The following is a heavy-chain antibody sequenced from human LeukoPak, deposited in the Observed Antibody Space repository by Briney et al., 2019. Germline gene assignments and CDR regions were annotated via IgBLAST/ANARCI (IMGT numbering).Heavy chain of an antibody. CDR2: IYHSGST. V-gene: IGHV4-30-2*01. D-gene: IGHD5-18*01. CDR3: ARRPIQLWRGFDY. J-gene: IGHJ4*02. CDR1: GGSISSGGYS. Sequence: PSETLSLTCAVSGGSISSGGYSWSWIRQPPGKGLEWIGYIYHSGSTYYNPSLKSRVTISVDRSKNQFSLKLSSVTAADTAVYYCARRPIQLWRGFDYWGQGTLVTVSS.